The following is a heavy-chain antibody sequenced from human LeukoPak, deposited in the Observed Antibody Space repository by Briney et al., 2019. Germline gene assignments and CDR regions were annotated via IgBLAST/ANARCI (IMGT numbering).Heavy chain of an antibody. CDR1: GFTFTTYW. D-gene: IGHD3-10*01. CDR2: IQQDGNEK. J-gene: IGHJ4*02. V-gene: IGHV3-7*01. CDR3: AKVAKYYYGSETYYFFEH. Sequence: GGSLRLSCAASGFTFTTYWMSWVRQAPGKGLEWVANIQQDGNEKYYVDSVKGRFTISRDNAKNSLYLQMNSLRVEDTAVYYCAKVAKYYYGSETYYFFEHWGQGTPVTASS.